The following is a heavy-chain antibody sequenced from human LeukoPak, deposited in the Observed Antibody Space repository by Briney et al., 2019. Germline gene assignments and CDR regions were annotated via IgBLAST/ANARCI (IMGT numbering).Heavy chain of an antibody. CDR3: ARESESYDSSGSTFGY. Sequence: PGGSLKLSCAASGFTFSNYVMQWVRQAPGKGLEWVALIAHDGSNKYYADSVKGRFTISRDNSKNTLYLQMNSLRTEDTAVYYCARESESYDSSGSTFGYWGQGTLVTVSS. V-gene: IGHV3-30*03. D-gene: IGHD3-22*01. CDR1: GFTFSNYV. CDR2: IAHDGSNK. J-gene: IGHJ4*02.